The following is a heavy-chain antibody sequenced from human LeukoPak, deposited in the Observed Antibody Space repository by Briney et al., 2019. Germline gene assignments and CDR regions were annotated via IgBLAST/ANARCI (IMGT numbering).Heavy chain of an antibody. Sequence: SETLSLTCTVSGGSISSYYWSWIRQPPGKGLEWIGYIYYSGSTNYNPSLKSRVTISIDTSKNQFSLKLSSVTAADTAVYYCAKTRSSPSWFDPWGQGTLVTVSS. V-gene: IGHV4-59*01. J-gene: IGHJ5*02. CDR1: GGSISSYY. CDR2: IYYSGST. CDR3: AKTRSSPSWFDP.